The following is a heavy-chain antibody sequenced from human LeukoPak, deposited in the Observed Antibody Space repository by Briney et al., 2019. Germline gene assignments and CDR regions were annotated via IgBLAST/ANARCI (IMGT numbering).Heavy chain of an antibody. V-gene: IGHV3-30*04. Sequence: GPSLRLSCAASVFTFHSYAIHCGRDAPGKGLEGVAVLSYDGSEVYYAEFAEGRFTMSRDNYKNMLDMQMNSLRVEDTALYYCARGYYYDSSGYYYPPDYWGQGSLVTVSS. CDR2: LSYDGSEV. D-gene: IGHD3-22*01. J-gene: IGHJ4*02. CDR1: VFTFHSYA. CDR3: ARGYYYDSSGYYYPPDY.